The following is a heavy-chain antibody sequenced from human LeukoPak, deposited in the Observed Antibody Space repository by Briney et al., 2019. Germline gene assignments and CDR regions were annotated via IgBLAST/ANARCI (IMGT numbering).Heavy chain of an antibody. J-gene: IGHJ3*02. CDR1: GYSFTSYW. V-gene: IGHV5-51*01. CDR2: IHPGDSDT. Sequence: GESLKFSCNGSGYSFTSYWIGWVRQMRGKGLEWMGIIHPGDSDTSSSTSLQGVVTISADNSISTAYLQWSSLKAADTAMYYCARRSPFYDAFDIWGQGTMVTVSS. CDR3: ARRSPFYDAFDI.